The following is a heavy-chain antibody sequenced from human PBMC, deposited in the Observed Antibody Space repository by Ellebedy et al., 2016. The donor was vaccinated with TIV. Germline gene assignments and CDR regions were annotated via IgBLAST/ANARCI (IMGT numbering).Heavy chain of an antibody. D-gene: IGHD1-26*01. V-gene: IGHV4-34*01. CDR3: AREKWRDAD. J-gene: IGHJ4*02. CDR2: INHSGTT. CDR1: GGSFSGYY. Sequence: MPGGSLRLSCAVYGGSFSGYYWSWIRQPPGKGLEWIGEINHSGTTQYNPSLKSRVTISVDSSKNQLSLNLSSVTAADTAVYYCAREKWRDADWGQGTLVTVSS.